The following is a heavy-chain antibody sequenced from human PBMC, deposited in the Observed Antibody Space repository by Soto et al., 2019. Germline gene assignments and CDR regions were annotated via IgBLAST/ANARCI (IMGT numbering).Heavy chain of an antibody. CDR2: ISSTTNYI. Sequence: GGSLSLSCSASGLTFTMYSMNGVRQVPGKGLEWVSSISSTTNYIYYGDSMKGRFTISRDNAKNSLYLEMNSLRAEDTAVYYCARESEDLTSNFDYWGQGTLVTVSS. CDR3: ARESEDLTSNFDY. CDR1: GLTFTMYS. V-gene: IGHV3-21*06. J-gene: IGHJ4*02.